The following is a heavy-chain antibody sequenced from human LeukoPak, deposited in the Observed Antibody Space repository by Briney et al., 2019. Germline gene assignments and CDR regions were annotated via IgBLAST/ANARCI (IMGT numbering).Heavy chain of an antibody. J-gene: IGHJ5*02. CDR1: GGTFSSYA. CDR2: IIPIFGTA. D-gene: IGHD1-26*01. CDR3: ASSTGELPYSGSYFRGINWFDP. V-gene: IGHV1-69*01. Sequence: VKVSCQASGGTFSSYAISWVRQAPGQGLEWMGGIIPIFGTANYAQQFQGRVTITADESTSTAYMELSSLRSEDTAVYYCASSTGELPYSGSYFRGINWFDPWGQGTLVTVSS.